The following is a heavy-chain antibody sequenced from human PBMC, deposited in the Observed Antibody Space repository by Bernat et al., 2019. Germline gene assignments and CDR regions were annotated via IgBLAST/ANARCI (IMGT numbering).Heavy chain of an antibody. D-gene: IGHD6-13*01. CDR1: GFTVSSNY. CDR3: AVAAAGHYYYYMDV. CDR2: IYSGGST. Sequence: EVQLVESGGGLVQPGGSLRLSCAASGFTVSSNYMSWVRQAPGKGLEWVSVIYSGGSTYYADSVKGRFTISRDNSKNTLYLQMNSLRAEDMAVYYCAVAAAGHYYYYMDVWGKGTTVTVSS. J-gene: IGHJ6*03. V-gene: IGHV3-66*01.